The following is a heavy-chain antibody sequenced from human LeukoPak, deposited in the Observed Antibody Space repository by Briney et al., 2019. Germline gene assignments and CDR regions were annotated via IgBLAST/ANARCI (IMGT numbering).Heavy chain of an antibody. Sequence: PSETLSLTCTVSGGSISSGGYYWSWIRQHPGKGLEWIGYIYYSGSTYYNPSLKSRVTISVDTSKNQFSLKLSSVTAADTAVYYCAGTYYYDSSGYYFFDYWGQGTLVTVSS. J-gene: IGHJ4*02. CDR3: AGTYYYDSSGYYFFDY. V-gene: IGHV4-31*03. CDR1: GGSISSGGYY. D-gene: IGHD3-22*01. CDR2: IYYSGST.